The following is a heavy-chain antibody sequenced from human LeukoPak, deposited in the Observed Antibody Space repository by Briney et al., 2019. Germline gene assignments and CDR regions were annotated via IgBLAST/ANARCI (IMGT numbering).Heavy chain of an antibody. CDR2: MNPNNGDS. V-gene: IGHV1-8*03. CDR1: VYSLTNYH. CDR3: ASRTSMTASGYDY. Sequence: ASVKVSCKASVYSLTNYHINWVRQASGQGLEWMGWMNPNNGDSGYAQNLQGRATITTDTSSSTAYMELRILRSGDTAVYFCASRTSMTASGYDYWGQGTLVTVSS. J-gene: IGHJ4*02. D-gene: IGHD4-17*01.